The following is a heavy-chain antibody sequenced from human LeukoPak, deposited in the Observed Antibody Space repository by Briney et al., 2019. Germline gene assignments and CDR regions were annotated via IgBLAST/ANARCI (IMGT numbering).Heavy chain of an antibody. D-gene: IGHD3-22*01. J-gene: IGHJ4*02. V-gene: IGHV4-30-4*01. CDR3: ARADYYDSSGWVDY. CDR1: GGSISSGDYY. Sequence: PSETLSLTCTVSGGSISSGDYYWSWIRQPPGKGLEWIGYIYYSGSTYYNPSLKSRVTISVDTSKNQFSLKLSSVTAADTAVYYCARADYYDSSGWVDYWGQGTLVTVPS. CDR2: IYYSGST.